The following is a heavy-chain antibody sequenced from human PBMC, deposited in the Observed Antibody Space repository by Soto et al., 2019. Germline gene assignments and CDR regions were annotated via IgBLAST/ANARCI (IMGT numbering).Heavy chain of an antibody. J-gene: IGHJ6*03. D-gene: IGHD3-10*01. Sequence: GGSLRLSCAASGFTCSSYSMNWVRQAPGKGLEWVSSISSSSSYIYYADSVKGRFTISRDNAKNSLYLQMNSLRAEDTAVYYCARWLTSYYYYMDVWGKGTTVTVSS. CDR2: ISSSSSYI. CDR1: GFTCSSYS. V-gene: IGHV3-21*01. CDR3: ARWLTSYYYYMDV.